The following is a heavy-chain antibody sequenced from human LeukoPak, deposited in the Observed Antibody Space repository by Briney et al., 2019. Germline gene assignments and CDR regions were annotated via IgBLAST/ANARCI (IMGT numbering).Heavy chain of an antibody. Sequence: SETLSLTCVVSGGSISSTSYYWGWIRQPPGKGLEWIGGIYYSGSTYYNPSLKSRVTISVDTSKNQFSLKLSSVTAADTAVYYCARDEGGQWLVQAATPGYFDYWGQGTLVTVSS. J-gene: IGHJ4*02. CDR2: IYYSGST. D-gene: IGHD6-19*01. V-gene: IGHV4-39*07. CDR1: GGSISSTSYY. CDR3: ARDEGGQWLVQAATPGYFDY.